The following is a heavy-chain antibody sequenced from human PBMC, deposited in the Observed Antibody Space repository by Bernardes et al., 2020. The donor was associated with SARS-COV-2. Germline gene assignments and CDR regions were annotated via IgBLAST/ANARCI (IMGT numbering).Heavy chain of an antibody. CDR3: VRGPSDGYGRFEY. Sequence: GGSLSLSCAASGFTFSSYCMHWVRQVPGKGLVWVSRINSDGRTTTYADSVKARFTISKDNGKNTLYLKMNSLRAEDTALYYCVRGPSDGYGRFEYWGQGALVTVSS. CDR1: GFTFSSYC. CDR2: INSDGRTT. V-gene: IGHV3-74*01. J-gene: IGHJ4*02. D-gene: IGHD1-1*01.